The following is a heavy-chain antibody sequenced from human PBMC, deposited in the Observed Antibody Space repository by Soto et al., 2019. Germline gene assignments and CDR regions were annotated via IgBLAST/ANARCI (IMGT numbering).Heavy chain of an antibody. V-gene: IGHV4-30-2*01. CDR2: VYQTKFA. J-gene: IGHJ5*01. CDR1: GGSVTSGVHS. D-gene: IGHD5-18*01. Sequence: SETLSLTCCVSGGSVTSGVHSWCWIRQAPGKGLEWVGSVYQTKFAYYNPSLRSRVAISLVRSNNQVSLRMTSVTAADTASDYWARGDTRLHGSAQNSWGHGKLAT. CDR3: ARGDTRLHGSAQNS.